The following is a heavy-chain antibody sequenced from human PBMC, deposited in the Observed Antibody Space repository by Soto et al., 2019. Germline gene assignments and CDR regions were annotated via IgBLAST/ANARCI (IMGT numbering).Heavy chain of an antibody. CDR3: AKDRRSCSGGSCYSFDY. CDR2: ISYDGSNK. D-gene: IGHD2-15*01. CDR1: GFTFSSYG. J-gene: IGHJ4*02. Sequence: QVPLVESGGGVVQPGRSLRLSCAASGFTFSSYGMHWVRQAPGKGLEWVAVISYDGSNKYYADSVKGRFTISRDNSKNTLYLQMNSLRAEDTAVYYCAKDRRSCSGGSCYSFDYWGQGTLVTVSS. V-gene: IGHV3-30*18.